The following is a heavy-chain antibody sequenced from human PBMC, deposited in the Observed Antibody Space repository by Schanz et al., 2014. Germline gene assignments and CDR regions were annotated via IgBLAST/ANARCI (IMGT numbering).Heavy chain of an antibody. J-gene: IGHJ4*02. CDR1: GYTFISYG. Sequence: QVQLVQSGAEVRKPGASVKVSCKASGYTFISYGISWVRQAPGQGLEWLGWISGSNGNTNYTQKFQGRVTMTIDPYTSTAYMELRSLRSDDTAVYYCARGGYSSGWYDRDIAHFDSWGPGTLVTV. V-gene: IGHV1-18*01. CDR2: ISGSNGNT. CDR3: ARGGYSSGWYDRDIAHFDS. D-gene: IGHD6-19*01.